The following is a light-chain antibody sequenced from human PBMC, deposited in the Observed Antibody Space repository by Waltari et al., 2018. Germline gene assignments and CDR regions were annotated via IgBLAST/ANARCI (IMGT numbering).Light chain of an antibody. CDR3: QQSYITPWT. CDR1: QSVTNY. V-gene: IGKV1-39*01. J-gene: IGKJ1*01. CDR2: AAS. Sequence: DIQMTQSPSSLSASIGDRVTITCRASQSVTNYLNWYQQKPGKAPKVLIYAASRLQSGVPSRFSGSGSGTDFTLTISSLHPEDFATYCCQQSYITPWTFGQGTQVESK.